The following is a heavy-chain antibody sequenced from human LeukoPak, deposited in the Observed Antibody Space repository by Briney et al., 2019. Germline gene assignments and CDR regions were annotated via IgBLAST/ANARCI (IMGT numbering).Heavy chain of an antibody. D-gene: IGHD6-19*01. Sequence: GESLRLSCAASGFTFRSYSMHWVRQAPGKGLEWVSFISSSSSHIYYADSVKGRFTISRDNAKNSLYLQMDSLRAEDTAVYYCAKAVADSSGHYWVYFDYRGQGILATVSS. V-gene: IGHV3-21*01. CDR2: ISSSSSHI. CDR3: AKAVADSSGHYWVYFDY. CDR1: GFTFRSYS. J-gene: IGHJ4*02.